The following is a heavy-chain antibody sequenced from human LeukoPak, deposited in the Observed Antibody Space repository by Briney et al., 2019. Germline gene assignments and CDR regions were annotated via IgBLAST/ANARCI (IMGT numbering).Heavy chain of an antibody. CDR2: IYHSGST. V-gene: IGHV4-4*02. CDR3: ARDSWLRSGFDY. Sequence: KPSETLSLTSAVSGGSISSSNWWRWVREPPGKGLEWIGEIYHSGSTNYNSSPKSRYTISVDKSKTQCSLKLSSVTAGNTAVYYGARDSWLRSGFDYWGQGTLVTVSS. CDR1: GGSISSSNW. J-gene: IGHJ4*02. D-gene: IGHD5-12*01.